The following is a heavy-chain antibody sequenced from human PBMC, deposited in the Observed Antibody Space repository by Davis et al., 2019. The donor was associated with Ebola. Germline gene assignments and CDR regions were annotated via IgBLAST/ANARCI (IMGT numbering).Heavy chain of an antibody. Sequence: ASVKVSCKASGYTFTSYDINWLRQAPGQGLEWMGIINPSGGSTSHAQKFQGRVTMTRDTSTSTVYMELSSLRSEDTAVYYCAREPRDNRDGYNYLFDYWGQGTLVTVSS. CDR3: AREPRDNRDGYNYLFDY. V-gene: IGHV1-46*01. CDR1: GYTFTSYD. CDR2: INPSGGST. D-gene: IGHD5-24*01. J-gene: IGHJ4*02.